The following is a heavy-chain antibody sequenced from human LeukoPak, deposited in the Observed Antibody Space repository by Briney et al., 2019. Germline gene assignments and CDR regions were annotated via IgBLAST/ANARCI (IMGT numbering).Heavy chain of an antibody. CDR3: AKTYRVYYFDY. J-gene: IGHJ4*02. V-gene: IGHV3-23*01. CDR2: ISGSGGST. Sequence: WVSAISGSGGSTYYADSVKGRFTISRDNSKNTLYLQMNSLRAEDTAVYYCAKTYRVYYFDYWGQGTLVTVSS. D-gene: IGHD6-13*01.